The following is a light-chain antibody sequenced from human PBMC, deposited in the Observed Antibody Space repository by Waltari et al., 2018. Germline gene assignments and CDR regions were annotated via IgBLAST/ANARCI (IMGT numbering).Light chain of an antibody. Sequence: QSVLTQPPSASGAPGQTVAISCSGSASNIGSSVVTWYQQLPGTTPTLLIYSNDQRPAGVPGRFSGSKAATSASLSISGLQSGDEAHYYCAAWDDSINGPAFGGGTKLTVL. CDR3: AAWDDSINGPA. J-gene: IGLJ3*02. V-gene: IGLV1-44*01. CDR1: ASNIGSSV. CDR2: SND.